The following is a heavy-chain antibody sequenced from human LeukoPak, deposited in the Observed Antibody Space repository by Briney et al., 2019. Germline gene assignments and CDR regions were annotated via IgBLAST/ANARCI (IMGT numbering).Heavy chain of an antibody. V-gene: IGHV3-74*01. J-gene: IGHJ4*02. CDR1: GFTFSSNG. CDR3: ATGGIQLWSLFDY. D-gene: IGHD5-18*01. CDR2: INSDGSST. Sequence: PGGSRRLSCAASGFTFSSNGINWVRQAPGKGLVWVSRINSDGSSTSYADSVKGRFTISRDNAKNTLYLQMNSLRAEDTAVYYCATGGIQLWSLFDYWGQGTLVTVSS.